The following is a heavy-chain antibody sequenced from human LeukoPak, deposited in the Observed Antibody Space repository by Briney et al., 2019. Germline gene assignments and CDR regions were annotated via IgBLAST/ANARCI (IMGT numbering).Heavy chain of an antibody. J-gene: IGHJ4*02. CDR2: ISSSSSYI. D-gene: IGHD7-27*01. Sequence: GGSLRLSCAASGFTFSSYTMSWVRQAPGKGLEWVSSISSSSSYIYYADSVKGRFTISRDNAKNSLYLQMNSLRAEDTAVYYCATGLLDYWGQGTLVTVSS. V-gene: IGHV3-21*01. CDR1: GFTFSSYT. CDR3: ATGLLDY.